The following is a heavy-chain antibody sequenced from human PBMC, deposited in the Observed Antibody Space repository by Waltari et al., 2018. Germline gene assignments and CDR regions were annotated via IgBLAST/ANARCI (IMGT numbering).Heavy chain of an antibody. D-gene: IGHD6-13*01. CDR1: AFTFSNYG. V-gene: IGHV3-30*02. J-gene: IGHJ4*02. CDR2: IRDDGSDK. CDR3: AKDRGGTAAGYLDY. Sequence: QVQLVESGGGVVQPGGSLRLSCAASAFTFSNYGVHWVRQAPGKGLEWGAFIRDDGSDKNYVDSVKGRFTISRDNSKNTLYLQMNSLRVEDTAVYYCAKDRGGTAAGYLDYWGQGTLVTVSS.